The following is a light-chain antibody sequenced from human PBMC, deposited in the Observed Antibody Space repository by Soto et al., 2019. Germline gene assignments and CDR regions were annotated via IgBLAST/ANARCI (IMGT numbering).Light chain of an antibody. Sequence: EIVLTQSPATLSLSPGERATLSCRASQSVGSNLAWYQQKPGQAPRLLIYDASDRATGIPARFSGSGSGTDFTLTISSLEPEDFAVYYCQQGSTWPPPTFGGGTKVDI. CDR2: DAS. J-gene: IGKJ4*01. CDR1: QSVGSN. V-gene: IGKV3-11*01. CDR3: QQGSTWPPPT.